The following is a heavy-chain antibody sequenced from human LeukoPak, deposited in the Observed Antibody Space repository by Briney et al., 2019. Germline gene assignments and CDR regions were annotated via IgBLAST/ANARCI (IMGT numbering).Heavy chain of an antibody. CDR1: GGTFSSYA. CDR2: IIPIFGTA. J-gene: IGHJ6*03. V-gene: IGHV1-69*05. D-gene: IGHD5-12*01. Sequence: SVKVSCKAAGGTFSSYAISWVRQAPGQGLEWMGRIIPIFGTANYAQKFQGRVTITTDESTSTAYMELSSLRSEDTAVYYCARDLRSDSGYVSHPGYYYYYYMDVWGKGTTVTVSS. CDR3: ARDLRSDSGYVSHPGYYYYYYMDV.